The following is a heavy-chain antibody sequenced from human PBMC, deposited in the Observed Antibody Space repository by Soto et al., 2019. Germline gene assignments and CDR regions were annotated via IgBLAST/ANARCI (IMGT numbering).Heavy chain of an antibody. CDR1: GYTFTGYY. CDR3: AREGYDSSGYYFYGMDV. Sequence: ASVKVSCKASGYTFTGYYMHWVRQAPGQGLEWMGWINPNSGGTNYAQKFQGWVTMTRDTSISTAYMERSRVRSDDTAVYYCAREGYDSSGYYFYGMDVWGQGTTVTVSS. D-gene: IGHD3-22*01. CDR2: INPNSGGT. V-gene: IGHV1-2*04. J-gene: IGHJ6*02.